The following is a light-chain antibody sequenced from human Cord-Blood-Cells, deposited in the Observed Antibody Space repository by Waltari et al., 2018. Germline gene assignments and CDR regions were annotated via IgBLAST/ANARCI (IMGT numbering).Light chain of an antibody. Sequence: EIVMTQSPATLSVSPGERATLSCRASQSVSSNLAWYQQKPGQAPRLLIYGASTRATGSPARCSGSASGTEFTLTISSLQSEDFAVYYCQQYNNWPPFTFGPGTKVDIK. CDR3: QQYNNWPPFT. J-gene: IGKJ3*01. CDR2: GAS. V-gene: IGKV3-15*01. CDR1: QSVSSN.